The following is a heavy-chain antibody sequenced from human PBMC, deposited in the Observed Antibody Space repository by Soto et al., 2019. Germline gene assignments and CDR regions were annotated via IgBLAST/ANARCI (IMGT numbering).Heavy chain of an antibody. CDR3: ARDRVEGDYDSSGYSL. Sequence: EVQLVESGGGLVKPGGSLRLSCAASGFTFSTYTMNWVRQAPGKGLEWVSSISSSSTYIYYADSLKGRFTISRDNAKNSVYLQMNRLRAEDTAVYYCARDRVEGDYDSSGYSLWGQGTLVTVSS. CDR1: GFTFSTYT. D-gene: IGHD3-22*01. J-gene: IGHJ4*02. CDR2: ISSSSTYI. V-gene: IGHV3-21*01.